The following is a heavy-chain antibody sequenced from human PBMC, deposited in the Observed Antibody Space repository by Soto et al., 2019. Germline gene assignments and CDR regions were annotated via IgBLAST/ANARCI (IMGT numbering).Heavy chain of an antibody. D-gene: IGHD3-22*01. Sequence: GESLKISCQGSGYSFTKYWIGWVRQMPGKGLEWMGVIYPGDSDTRYSPSFQGQVTISADKSISTAYLQWSSLKASDTAMYYCARVHEGYSSGYSVERFDFWGQGTLVTVSS. CDR3: ARVHEGYSSGYSVERFDF. J-gene: IGHJ4*02. CDR1: GYSFTKYW. CDR2: IYPGDSDT. V-gene: IGHV5-51*01.